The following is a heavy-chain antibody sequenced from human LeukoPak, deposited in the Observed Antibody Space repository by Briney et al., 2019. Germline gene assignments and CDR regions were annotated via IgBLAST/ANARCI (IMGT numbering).Heavy chain of an antibody. Sequence: GGSLRLSCAASGFTVSSNYMSWVRQAPGKGLEWVSVSYSGGSSYYADSVKGRFTISRDNSKNTLYLQMNSLRAEDTAVYFCAREEHYRRYFALWGRGALVTVSS. CDR1: GFTVSSNY. CDR3: AREEHYRRYFAL. J-gene: IGHJ2*01. CDR2: SYSGGSS. V-gene: IGHV3-53*01. D-gene: IGHD3-16*02.